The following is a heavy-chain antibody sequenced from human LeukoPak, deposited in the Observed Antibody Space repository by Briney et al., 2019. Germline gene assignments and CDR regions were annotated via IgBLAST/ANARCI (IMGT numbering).Heavy chain of an antibody. Sequence: ASVKVSCKASGYTFTSYGISWVRQAPGQGLEWMGWISAYNGNTNYAQKLQGRVTMTTDTSTSTAYMELRSLRSDDTAVYYCASSHFPGGWFGEQIASPFDYWGQGTLVTVSS. CDR3: ASSHFPGGWFGEQIASPFDY. CDR2: ISAYNGNT. D-gene: IGHD3-10*01. CDR1: GYTFTSYG. V-gene: IGHV1-18*01. J-gene: IGHJ4*02.